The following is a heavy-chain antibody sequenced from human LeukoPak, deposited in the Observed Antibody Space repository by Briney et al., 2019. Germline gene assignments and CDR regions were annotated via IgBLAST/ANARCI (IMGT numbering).Heavy chain of an antibody. CDR2: ISAYNGNT. D-gene: IGHD2-15*01. V-gene: IGHV1-18*01. CDR3: AKDLGYCSGGSCLNWFDP. Sequence: ASVKVSCKASGYTFTSYGISWVRQAPGQGLEWMGWISAYNGNTNYAQKLQGRVTMTTDTSTSTAYMELRSLRSDDTAVYYGAKDLGYCSGGSCLNWFDPWGQGTLVTVSS. CDR1: GYTFTSYG. J-gene: IGHJ5*02.